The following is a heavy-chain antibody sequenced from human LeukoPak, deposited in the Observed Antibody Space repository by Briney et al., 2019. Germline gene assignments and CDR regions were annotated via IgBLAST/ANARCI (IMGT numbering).Heavy chain of an antibody. Sequence: ASVKVSCKASGYTFTSYAMHWVRQAPGQGLEWMGWINAGNGNTQYSQKFQGRVTITRDTSASTAYMELSSLRSEDTAVYYCARAGHGYYNWFDPWGQGTLVTVSS. CDR1: GYTFTSYA. CDR2: INAGNGNT. V-gene: IGHV1-3*01. D-gene: IGHD5-24*01. J-gene: IGHJ5*02. CDR3: ARAGHGYYNWFDP.